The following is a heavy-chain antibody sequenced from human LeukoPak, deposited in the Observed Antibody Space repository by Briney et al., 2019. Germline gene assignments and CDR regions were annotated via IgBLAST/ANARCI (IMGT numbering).Heavy chain of an antibody. CDR1: GGSISSYY. Sequence: PSETLSLTCTVSGGSISSYYWSWIWQPPGKGLEWIGYIYTSGSTNYNPSLKSRVTISVDTSKNQFSLKLSSVTAADTAVYYCARLWFGAYYYYMDVWGKGTTVTVSS. V-gene: IGHV4-4*09. J-gene: IGHJ6*03. D-gene: IGHD5-18*01. CDR2: IYTSGST. CDR3: ARLWFGAYYYYMDV.